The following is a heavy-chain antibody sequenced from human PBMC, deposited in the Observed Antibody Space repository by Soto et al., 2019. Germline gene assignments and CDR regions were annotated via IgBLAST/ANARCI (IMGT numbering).Heavy chain of an antibody. CDR3: ARDLRDGYNPYYYYYYGMDV. D-gene: IGHD5-12*01. CDR1: GYTFTSYY. J-gene: IGHJ6*02. V-gene: IGHV1-46*01. Sequence: ASVKVSCKASGYTFTSYYMHWVRQAPGQGLEWMGIINPSGGSTSYAQKFQGRVTMTRDTSTSTVYMELSSLRSEDTAVYYCARDLRDGYNPYYYYYYGMDVWGQGTSVTVSS. CDR2: INPSGGST.